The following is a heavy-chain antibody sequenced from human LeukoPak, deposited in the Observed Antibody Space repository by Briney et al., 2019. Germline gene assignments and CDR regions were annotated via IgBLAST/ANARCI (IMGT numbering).Heavy chain of an antibody. D-gene: IGHD2-2*01. V-gene: IGHV4-4*02. CDR2: IYHSGST. Sequence: SGTLSLTCAVSGGSISSSNWWSWVRQPPGKGLEWIGEIYHSGSTNYNPSLKSRVTISVDKSKNQLSLKLSSVTAADTAVYYCARVGYCSSTSCPWWYAFDIWGQGTMVTVSS. J-gene: IGHJ3*02. CDR1: GGSISSSNW. CDR3: ARVGYCSSTSCPWWYAFDI.